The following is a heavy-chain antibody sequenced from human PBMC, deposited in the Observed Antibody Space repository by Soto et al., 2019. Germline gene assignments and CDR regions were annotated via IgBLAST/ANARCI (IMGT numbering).Heavy chain of an antibody. D-gene: IGHD2-8*01. CDR1: GFTFSDYY. CDR3: ARLIDCTNGVCSYDMDV. V-gene: IGHV3-11*06. Sequence: PGGSLRLSCAASGFTFSDYYMSWIRQAPGKGLEWVSYISSSSSYTNYADSVKGRFTISRDNAKNSLYLQMNSLRAEDTAVYYCARLIDCTNGVCSYDMDVWGQGTTVTVSS. CDR2: ISSSSSYT. J-gene: IGHJ6*02.